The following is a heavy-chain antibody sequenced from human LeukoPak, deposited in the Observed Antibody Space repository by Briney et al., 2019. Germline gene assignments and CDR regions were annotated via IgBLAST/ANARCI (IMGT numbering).Heavy chain of an antibody. V-gene: IGHV3-53*01. D-gene: IGHD3-10*01. Sequence: QPGGPLRLSCAASGFTVSSNYMSWVRQAPGKGLEWVSVIYSGGSTYYADSVKGRFTISRDNSKNTLYLQMNSLRAEDTAVYYCASGSGSYRTPYYYMDVWGTGTTVTVSS. CDR3: ASGSGSYRTPYYYMDV. J-gene: IGHJ6*03. CDR1: GFTVSSNY. CDR2: IYSGGST.